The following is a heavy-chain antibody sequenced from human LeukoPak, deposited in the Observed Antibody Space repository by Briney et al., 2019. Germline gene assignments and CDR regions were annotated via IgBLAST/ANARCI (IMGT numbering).Heavy chain of an antibody. CDR3: ARDTYSGSYPGYFDY. D-gene: IGHD1-26*01. Sequence: GGSLRLSCAASGFTFSSYAMHWVRQAPGKGLEWVAVISYDGSNKYYADSVKGRFTISRDNSKNTLYLQMNSLRAEDTAVYYCARDTYSGSYPGYFDYWGQGTLVTVSS. CDR2: ISYDGSNK. J-gene: IGHJ4*02. CDR1: GFTFSSYA. V-gene: IGHV3-30-3*01.